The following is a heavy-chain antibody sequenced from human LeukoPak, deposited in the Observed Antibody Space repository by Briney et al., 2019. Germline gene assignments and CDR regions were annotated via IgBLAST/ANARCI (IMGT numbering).Heavy chain of an antibody. CDR1: GGSFSGYY. CDR2: INHSGST. D-gene: IGHD6-19*01. V-gene: IGHV4-34*01. Sequence: SETLSLTCAVYGGSFSGYYWSWIRQPPGKGLEWIGEINHSGSTNYNPSLKSRVTISVDTSKNQFSLKLSSVTAADTAVYYCARHERRAVEFFDYWGQGTLVTVSS. J-gene: IGHJ4*02. CDR3: ARHERRAVEFFDY.